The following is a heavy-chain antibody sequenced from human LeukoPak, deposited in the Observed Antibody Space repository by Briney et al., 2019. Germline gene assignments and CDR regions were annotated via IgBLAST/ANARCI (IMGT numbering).Heavy chain of an antibody. CDR2: INPNRGDT. V-gene: IGHV1-2*02. J-gene: IGHJ4*02. D-gene: IGHD2-2*01. Sequence: ASVKVSCKASGSSFTGYYLHWVRLAPGQGPEWMGWINPNRGDTRYAQKFQGRVTMTRDTSIGTAYLELSSLRSDDTAVYYCTRDRESTSAWGFDFWGQGTLVTVSS. CDR1: GSSFTGYY. CDR3: TRDRESTSAWGFDF.